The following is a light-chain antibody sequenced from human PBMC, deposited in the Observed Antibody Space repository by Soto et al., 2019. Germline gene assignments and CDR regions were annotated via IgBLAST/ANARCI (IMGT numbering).Light chain of an antibody. CDR2: RGS. CDR3: QQFKIAPYT. V-gene: IGKV1-5*03. J-gene: IGKJ2*01. Sequence: DIQMTQSPSTLSASVGDTVTFTCRASPSIGTWMAWYQQTPGKAPKLLIYRGSSLQSGVTSRFSGSGSGTEFTLTIVTLPHDDFAVYVCQQFKIAPYTFGPGTKLEIK. CDR1: PSIGTW.